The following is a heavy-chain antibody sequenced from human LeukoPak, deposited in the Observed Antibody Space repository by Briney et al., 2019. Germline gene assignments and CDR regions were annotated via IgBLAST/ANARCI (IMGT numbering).Heavy chain of an antibody. CDR1: VGTFSSYA. CDR2: IIPIFGTA. D-gene: IGHD1-26*01. CDR3: ARLIVEEGVADNLFDY. J-gene: IGHJ4*02. Sequence: GASVKVSCKASVGTFSSYAISWVRQAPGQGLEWMGGIIPIFGTANYAQKFQGRVTITTDESTSTAYMELSSLRSEDTAVCYCARLIVEEGVADNLFDYWGQGTLVTVSS. V-gene: IGHV1-69*05.